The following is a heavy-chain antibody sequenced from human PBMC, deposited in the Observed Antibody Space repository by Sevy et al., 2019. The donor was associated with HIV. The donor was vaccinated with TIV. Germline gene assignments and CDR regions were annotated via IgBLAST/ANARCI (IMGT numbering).Heavy chain of an antibody. Sequence: GGSLRLSCAASGFTFSTYWMTWVRQAPGKGLEWVANIRQDGSEKYYLDSVKGRFTISRDNAENSLFLHMNTLRVEDTVADYCARDEAPYSSSWGWDYYFYGIDVWGQGTTVTVSS. J-gene: IGHJ6*02. CDR3: ARDEAPYSSSWGWDYYFYGIDV. D-gene: IGHD6-13*01. CDR1: GFTFSTYW. CDR2: IRQDGSEK. V-gene: IGHV3-7*01.